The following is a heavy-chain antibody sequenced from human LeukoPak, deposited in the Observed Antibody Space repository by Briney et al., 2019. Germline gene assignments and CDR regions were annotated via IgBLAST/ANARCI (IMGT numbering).Heavy chain of an antibody. CDR2: ISGSGGST. Sequence: GGSLRLSCAASGFTFSSYWMHWVRQAPGKGLEWVSAISGSGGSTYYADSVKGRFTISRDNSKNTLYLQMNSLRAEDTAVYYCAKGYSSSWDYYFDYWGQGTLVTVSS. D-gene: IGHD6-13*01. CDR1: GFTFSSYW. CDR3: AKGYSSSWDYYFDY. J-gene: IGHJ4*02. V-gene: IGHV3-23*01.